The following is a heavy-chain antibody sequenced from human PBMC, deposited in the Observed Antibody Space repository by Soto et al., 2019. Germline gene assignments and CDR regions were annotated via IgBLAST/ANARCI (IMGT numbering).Heavy chain of an antibody. CDR2: VFSSVSA. V-gene: IGHV4-4*07. CDR3: TRDGMTTGDT. J-gene: IGHJ4*02. CDR1: VVAVTSYT. D-gene: IGHD2-21*02. Sequence: PSETLSRTCIVSVVAVTSYTWSCFRQPANKGLEWIGRVFSSVSATYSPSLKSRVRISMDTPENRISLKLDSVTAADAGVYYCTRDGMTTGDTWRPGTLVTVSS.